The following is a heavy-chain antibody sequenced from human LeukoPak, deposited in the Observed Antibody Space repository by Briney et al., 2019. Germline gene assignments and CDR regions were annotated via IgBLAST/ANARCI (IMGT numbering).Heavy chain of an antibody. D-gene: IGHD6-19*01. V-gene: IGHV3-23*01. CDR1: GFTFSSYA. CDR3: AKDQRSIAVAGYFDY. Sequence: GGSLRLSCAASGFTFSSYAMSWVRQAPGKGLEWVSAITYSGGITYYADSVKGRFTISRDNSKNTLYLHMNSLRAEDTAVYYCAKDQRSIAVAGYFDYWGQGTQVTVSS. CDR2: ITYSGGIT. J-gene: IGHJ4*02.